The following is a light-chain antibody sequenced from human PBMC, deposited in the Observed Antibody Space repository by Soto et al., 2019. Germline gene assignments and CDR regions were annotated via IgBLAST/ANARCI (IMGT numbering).Light chain of an antibody. CDR2: EVS. CDR1: SSDVGGYNY. CDR3: ISDTSSITRV. Sequence: QSALTQPASVSGSPGQSITISCTGTSSDVGGYNYVSWYQQHPGKAPKLMIYEVSNRPSGVSNRFSGSKSGNTSSLTISGIQDDYLADYYSISDTSSITRVFGGGTKLTVL. V-gene: IGLV2-14*01. J-gene: IGLJ3*02.